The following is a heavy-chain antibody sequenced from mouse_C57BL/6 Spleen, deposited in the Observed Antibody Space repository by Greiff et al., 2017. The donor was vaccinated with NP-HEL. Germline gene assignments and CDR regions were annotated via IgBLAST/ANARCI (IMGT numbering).Heavy chain of an antibody. J-gene: IGHJ2*01. V-gene: IGHV1-59*01. CDR1: GYTFTSYW. CDR3: ARTVVARNFDY. D-gene: IGHD1-1*01. CDR2: IDPSDSYT. Sequence: QVQLQQSGAELVRPGTSVKLSCKASGYTFTSYWMHWVKQRPGQGLEWIGVIDPSDSYTNYNQKFKGKATLTVDTSSSTAYMQLSSLTSEDSAVYYCARTVVARNFDYWGQGTTLTVSS.